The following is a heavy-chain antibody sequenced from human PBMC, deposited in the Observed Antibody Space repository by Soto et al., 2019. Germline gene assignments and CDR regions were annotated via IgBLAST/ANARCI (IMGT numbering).Heavy chain of an antibody. J-gene: IGHJ4*02. CDR2: INHSGRT. D-gene: IGHD5-12*01. CDR3: ARDGYNLRGKEGDSDY. CDR1: GGSFSGYY. V-gene: IGHV4-34*01. Sequence: QVQLQQWGAGLLKPSETLSLTCAVYGGSFSGYYWSWIRHPPGKGLEWIGEINHSGRTNYNPSLQSPVNVSVDTSKNQFSLTLSFVTAADTAVYYCARDGYNLRGKEGDSDYWGQGTLVTVSS.